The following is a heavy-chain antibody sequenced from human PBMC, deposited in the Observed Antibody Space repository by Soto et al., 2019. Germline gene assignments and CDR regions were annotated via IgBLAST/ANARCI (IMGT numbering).Heavy chain of an antibody. Sequence: SLTCAVYVGSFSVYYWSWIRQPPGKGLEWIGEINHSGSTNYNPSLKSRVTISVDTSKNQFSLKLSSVTAADTAVYYCARGRSIAAAGTDLWFDPWGQGTLVTAPQ. CDR1: VGSFSVYY. V-gene: IGHV4-34*01. CDR2: INHSGST. D-gene: IGHD6-13*01. CDR3: ARGRSIAAAGTDLWFDP. J-gene: IGHJ5*02.